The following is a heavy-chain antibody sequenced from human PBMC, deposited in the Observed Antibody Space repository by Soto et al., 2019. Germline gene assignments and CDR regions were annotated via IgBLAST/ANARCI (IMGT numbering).Heavy chain of an antibody. CDR1: GSRFSNYV. J-gene: IGHJ4*02. D-gene: IGHD2-2*02. CDR3: AREGRGKKAGYNGLVRLGY. CDR2: IIPIFNST. V-gene: IGHV1-69*06. Sequence: GASVKVSCKVSGSRFSNYVISWVRQAPGHGLEWLGRIIPIFNSTKYAQSFQGRVTITADKSTSTASLELSSLRSDDTAVYYCAREGRGKKAGYNGLVRLGYWRQGTLVTVSS.